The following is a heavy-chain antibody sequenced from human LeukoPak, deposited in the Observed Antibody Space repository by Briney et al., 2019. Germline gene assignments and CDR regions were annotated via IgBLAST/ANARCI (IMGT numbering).Heavy chain of an antibody. CDR1: GFTFSDAW. CDR3: TTWSSQFDY. V-gene: IGHV3-15*01. J-gene: IGHJ4*02. Sequence: GGSLRLSCAASGFTFSDAWMTWVRQAPGEGLECVGFIQSKTDGGTTDSAAPVKGRFTVSRDDSKNTLYLQMNSLKTEDTAVYYCTTWSSQFDYWGQGTLATVSS. CDR2: IQSKTDGGTT. D-gene: IGHD6-6*01.